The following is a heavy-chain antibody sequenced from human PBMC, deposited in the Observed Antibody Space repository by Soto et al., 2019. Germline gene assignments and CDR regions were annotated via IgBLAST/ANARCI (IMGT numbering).Heavy chain of an antibody. J-gene: IGHJ6*02. D-gene: IGHD3-10*01. CDR2: ISGYNGNT. CDR3: ARAGKYYYGSGSPYYYGMDV. V-gene: IGHV1-18*04. CDR1: GYTFTSYG. Sequence: QVQLVQSGAEVKKPGASVKVSCKASGYTFTSYGVSWVRQAPGQGLEWMGWISGYNGNTNYAQKLQGRVTMTTDTSTSTAYMELRSLRSDGPAGYYCARAGKYYYGSGSPYYYGMDVWGQGITVTVSS.